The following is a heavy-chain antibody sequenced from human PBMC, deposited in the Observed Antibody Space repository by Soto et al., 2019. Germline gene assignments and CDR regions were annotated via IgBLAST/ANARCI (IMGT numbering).Heavy chain of an antibody. J-gene: IGHJ3*02. V-gene: IGHV3-11*01. CDR3: ARGGDSWASAFDI. CDR1: GFTFSDYY. D-gene: IGHD2-21*02. CDR2: ISSSSTTV. Sequence: GWSLRLSCAASGFTFSDYYMSWIRQAPGKGLEWVSYISSSSTTVFYADSVKGRFTISRDNAQNSLYLQMNSLRAEDTAVYYCARGGDSWASAFDIWGQGTLVTVSS.